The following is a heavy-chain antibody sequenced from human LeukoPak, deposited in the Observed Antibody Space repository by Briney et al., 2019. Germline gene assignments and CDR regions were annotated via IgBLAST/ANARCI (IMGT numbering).Heavy chain of an antibody. CDR3: ARDLWFGEWWESPMVY. D-gene: IGHD3-10*01. J-gene: IGHJ4*02. Sequence: GASVKVSCKASGYTFTSYAMHWVRQAPGQRLEWMGWINAGNGNTKYSQKFQGRVTITRDTSASTAYMELSSLRSEDTAVYYCARDLWFGEWWESPMVYWGQGTPVTVSS. CDR1: GYTFTSYA. CDR2: INAGNGNT. V-gene: IGHV1-3*01.